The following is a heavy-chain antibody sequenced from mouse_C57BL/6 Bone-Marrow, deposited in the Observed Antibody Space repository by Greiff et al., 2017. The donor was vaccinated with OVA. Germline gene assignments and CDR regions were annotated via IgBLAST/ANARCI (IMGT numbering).Heavy chain of an antibody. V-gene: IGHV1-82*01. Sequence: VMLVESGPELVKPGASVKISCKASGYAFSSSWMNWVKQRPGKGLEWIGRIYPGDGDTNYNGKFKGKATLTAAKASSTAYMPLSSLTSEDSAVYFCARHERDNCFDYWGQGTTLTVSS. CDR3: ARHERDNCFDY. CDR1: GYAFSSSW. J-gene: IGHJ2*01. CDR2: IYPGDGDT.